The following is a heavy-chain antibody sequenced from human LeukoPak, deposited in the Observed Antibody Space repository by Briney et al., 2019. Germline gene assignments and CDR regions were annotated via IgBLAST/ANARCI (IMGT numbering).Heavy chain of an antibody. J-gene: IGHJ4*02. CDR1: GFIFNKYW. V-gene: IGHV3-7*03. CDR2: IRQNGGEI. CDR3: ARDLPFDL. Sequence: GGSLRLSCAASGFIFNKYWMTWVRQAPGEAPVWVANIRQNGGEIHYLDSVKGRFTISRDDAKNSLYLQMNSLRVEDTVRYFCARDLPFDLWGQGTLVTVSS.